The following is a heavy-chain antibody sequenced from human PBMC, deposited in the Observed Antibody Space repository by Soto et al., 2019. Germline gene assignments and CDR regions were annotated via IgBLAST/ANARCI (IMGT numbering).Heavy chain of an antibody. J-gene: IGHJ4*02. CDR3: ANIGWAAGSGFDY. D-gene: IGHD6-13*01. Sequence: GSLRLSCAASGFTFSSYAMSWVRQAPGKGLEWVSAISGSGGSTYYADSVKGRFTISRDNSKNTLYLQMNSLRADDTAVYYCANIGWAAGSGFDYWGQGTLVTVSS. CDR1: GFTFSSYA. CDR2: ISGSGGST. V-gene: IGHV3-23*01.